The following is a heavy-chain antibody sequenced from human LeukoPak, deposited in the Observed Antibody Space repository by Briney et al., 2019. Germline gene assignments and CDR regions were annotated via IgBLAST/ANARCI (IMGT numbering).Heavy chain of an antibody. D-gene: IGHD2-15*01. CDR3: VKGHCSSSSCFPNYYYYMDV. CDR1: GFTFDEHA. CDR2: ISWNSGSI. J-gene: IGHJ6*03. Sequence: SMRLCCAGSGFTFDEHAMHWVRQAPGKGLEWVSGISWNSGSIAYADSVKGRFTISRDNAKNLLFLQMSSLRAADTALYYCVKGHCSSSSCFPNYYYYMDVWGTGTTVTVSS. V-gene: IGHV3-9*01.